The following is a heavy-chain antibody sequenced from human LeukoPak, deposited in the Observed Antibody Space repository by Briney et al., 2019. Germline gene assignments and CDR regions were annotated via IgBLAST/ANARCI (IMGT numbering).Heavy chain of an antibody. CDR3: ARLQPLVIPAAKLGFDY. J-gene: IGHJ4*02. D-gene: IGHD2-2*01. CDR2: ISPGDYTA. Sequence: GGSLRLSCLASGITFSSSSMSWVRQAPGKGLEWVSAISPGDYTAYYADSVKGRFTISRDNSRDRIYLQMNSLRTDDTAVYYCARLQPLVIPAAKLGFDYWGQGTLVTVSS. V-gene: IGHV3-23*01. CDR1: GITFSSSS.